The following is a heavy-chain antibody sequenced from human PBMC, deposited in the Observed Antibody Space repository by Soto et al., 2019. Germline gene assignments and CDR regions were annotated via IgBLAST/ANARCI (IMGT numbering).Heavy chain of an antibody. CDR1: GFTFRSFT. CDR3: TRDASRDSSARGWFDP. J-gene: IGHJ5*02. Sequence: GGSLRLSCAASGFTFRSFTMNWVRQAPGKGLEWVSTISSNSAYIYYTDALRGRSTISRDNAKNSLHLQMNSLRAEDTTVYYCTRDASRDSSARGWFDPWGPGTLVTVSS. D-gene: IGHD6-13*01. CDR2: ISSNSAYI. V-gene: IGHV3-21*01.